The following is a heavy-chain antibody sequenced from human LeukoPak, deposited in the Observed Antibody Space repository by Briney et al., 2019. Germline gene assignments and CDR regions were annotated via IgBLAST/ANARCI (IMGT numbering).Heavy chain of an antibody. CDR3: ARRQDNIAARPGPFDY. Sequence: PSETLSLTCTVSGGSISSSSYYWGWIRQPPGKGLEWIGSIYYSGSTYYNPSLKSRVTISVDTSKNQFSLKLSSVTAADTAVYYCARRQDNIAARPGPFDYWGQGTLVTVSS. D-gene: IGHD6-6*01. V-gene: IGHV4-39*01. J-gene: IGHJ4*02. CDR1: GGSISSSSYY. CDR2: IYYSGST.